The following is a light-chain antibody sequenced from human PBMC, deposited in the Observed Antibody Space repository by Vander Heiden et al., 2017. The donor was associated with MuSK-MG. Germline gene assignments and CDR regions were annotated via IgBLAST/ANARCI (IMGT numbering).Light chain of an antibody. CDR1: SSDVGGYNY. J-gene: IGLJ2*01. CDR2: DVS. V-gene: IGLV2-14*01. CDR3: SSYTSSSTLV. Sequence: TLPQPASVSRSPAQSITISCTGTSSDVGGYNYVSWYQQHPGKAPKLMIYDVSNRPSGVSNRFSGSKSGNTASLTISGLQAEDEADYYCSSYTSSSTLVFGGGTKLTVL.